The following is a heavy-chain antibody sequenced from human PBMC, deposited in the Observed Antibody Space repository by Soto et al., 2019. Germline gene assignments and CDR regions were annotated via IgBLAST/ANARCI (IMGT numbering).Heavy chain of an antibody. CDR1: GFTFTNAW. Sequence: EVQLVDSGGGSVEPGGSLRLSCAASGFTFTNAWLNWVRQAPGKGLAWVGRIKSKINGGTIDYAAPVKGRFSISRDDSENTVYLQMNSLKTEDTAVYYCAADLPDWGAYAFDYWGQGTLVTVSS. CDR3: AADLPDWGAYAFDY. CDR2: IKSKINGGTI. V-gene: IGHV3-15*07. J-gene: IGHJ4*02. D-gene: IGHD3-16*01.